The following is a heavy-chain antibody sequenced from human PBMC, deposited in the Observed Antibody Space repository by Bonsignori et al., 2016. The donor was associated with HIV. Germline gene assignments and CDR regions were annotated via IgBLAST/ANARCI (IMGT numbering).Heavy chain of an antibody. V-gene: IGHV3-30*02. D-gene: IGHD7-27*01. J-gene: IGHJ4*02. CDR2: IRYDGSNK. CDR3: AKRITKLGIGPY. Sequence: WIRQPPGKGLEWVAFIRYDGSNKYYADSVKGRFTISRDNSKNTLYLQMNSLRAEDTAVYYCAKRITKLGIGPYWGQGTLVTVSS.